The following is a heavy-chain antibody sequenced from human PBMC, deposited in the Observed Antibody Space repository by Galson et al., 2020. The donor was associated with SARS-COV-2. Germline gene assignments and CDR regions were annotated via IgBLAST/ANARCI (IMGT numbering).Heavy chain of an antibody. J-gene: IGHJ6*02. CDR1: GYTFTSYD. V-gene: IGHV1-8*01. D-gene: IGHD3-3*01. CDR3: ARGLLGPSIFGGPRYYYYYGMDV. Sequence: ASVKVSCKASGYTFTSYDINWVRQATGQGLEWMGWMNPNSGNTGYAQKFQGRVTMTRNTSISTAYMELSSLRSEDTAVYYCARGLLGPSIFGGPRYYYYYGMDVWGQGTTVTVSS. CDR2: MNPNSGNT.